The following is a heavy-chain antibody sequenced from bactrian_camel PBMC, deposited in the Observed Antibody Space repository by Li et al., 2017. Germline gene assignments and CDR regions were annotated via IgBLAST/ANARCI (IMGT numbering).Heavy chain of an antibody. CDR1: GFTFGSYG. V-gene: IGHV3S40*01. Sequence: VQLVESGGGLVQPGGSLRLSCAASGFTFGSYGMSRVRQAPGSEREGVAWMRMGGGSTWIDASVAGRFTISRDNAKNTVYLQMSSLKSEDTAVYYCVRLMWYLGSPGGMYHWGKGTQVTVS. J-gene: IGHJ7*01. CDR2: MRMGGGST. D-gene: IGHD2*01.